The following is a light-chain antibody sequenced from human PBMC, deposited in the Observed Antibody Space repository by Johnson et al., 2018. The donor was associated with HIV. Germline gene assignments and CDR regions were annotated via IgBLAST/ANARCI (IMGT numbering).Light chain of an antibody. CDR1: SSNIENNY. V-gene: IGLV1-51*02. CDR3: AAWDDSLNGYV. J-gene: IGLJ1*01. CDR2: ENN. Sequence: QSVLTQPPSVSAAPGPKVTISCSGSSSNIENNYVSWYQQLPGTAPKLLIYENNRRPSGIPDRLSGSKSGTSATLDITGLQTGDEADYYCAAWDDSLNGYVFGTGTKVTVL.